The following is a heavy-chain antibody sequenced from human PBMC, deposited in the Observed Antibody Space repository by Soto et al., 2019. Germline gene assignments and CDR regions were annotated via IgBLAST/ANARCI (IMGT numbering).Heavy chain of an antibody. CDR3: ARDTDAVPAAIYGFSWTHAFDI. V-gene: IGHV1-18*01. J-gene: IGHJ3*02. Sequence: ASVKVSCKASGYTFTSYGISWVRQAPGQGLEWMGWISAYNGNTNYAQKLQGRVTMTTDTSTSTAYMELRSLRSDDTAVYYCARDTDAVPAAIYGFSWTHAFDIWGQGTMVTVSS. CDR1: GYTFTSYG. D-gene: IGHD2-2*01. CDR2: ISAYNGNT.